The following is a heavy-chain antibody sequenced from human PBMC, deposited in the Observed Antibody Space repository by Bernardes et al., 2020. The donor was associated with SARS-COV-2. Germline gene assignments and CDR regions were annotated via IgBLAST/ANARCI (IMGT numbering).Heavy chain of an antibody. CDR1: GFTVSSNY. D-gene: IGHD5-18*01. J-gene: IGHJ4*02. Sequence: GGSLRLSCAVSGFTVSSNYVSWVRQAPGKGLEWVSVLSRDGETYYADSVKGRFTISKDNSKNMLYLQMNSLRAEDTAVYYCAREAYRGYSYDRDQWGQGTLVNVSS. CDR3: AREAYRGYSYDRDQ. V-gene: IGHV3-53*01. CDR2: LSRDGET.